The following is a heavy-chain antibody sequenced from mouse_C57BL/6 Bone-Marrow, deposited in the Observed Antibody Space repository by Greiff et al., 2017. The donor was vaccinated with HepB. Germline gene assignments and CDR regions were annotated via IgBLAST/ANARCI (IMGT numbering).Heavy chain of an antibody. Sequence: EVQLVESEGGLVQPGSSMKLSCTASGFTFSDYYMAWVRQVPEKGLEWVANINYDGSSTYYLDSLKSRFIISRDNAKNILYLQMSSLKSEDTATDYCARGDYGSSYPYFDYWGQGTTLTVSS. J-gene: IGHJ2*01. D-gene: IGHD1-1*01. CDR1: GFTFSDYY. CDR2: INYDGSST. CDR3: ARGDYGSSYPYFDY. V-gene: IGHV5-16*01.